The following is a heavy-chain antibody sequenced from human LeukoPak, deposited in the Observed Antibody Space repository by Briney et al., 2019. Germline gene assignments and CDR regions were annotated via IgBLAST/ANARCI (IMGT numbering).Heavy chain of an antibody. D-gene: IGHD3-10*01. J-gene: IGHJ4*02. Sequence: PGGSLRLSCAASGFIFEDYAMHWVRQVPGKGLEWVSAISGSGGSTYYADSVRGRFTISRDNSKNTLYLQMNSLRAEDTAVYYCAKDLQYYGSGAPLFDYWGQGTLVTVSS. CDR1: GFIFEDYA. CDR3: AKDLQYYGSGAPLFDY. CDR2: ISGSGGST. V-gene: IGHV3-23*01.